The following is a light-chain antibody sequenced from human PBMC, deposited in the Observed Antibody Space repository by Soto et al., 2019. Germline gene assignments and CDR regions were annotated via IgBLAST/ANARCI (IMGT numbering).Light chain of an antibody. CDR2: DAS. CDR1: QSVSSN. Sequence: EIVLTQSPATLSLSPGERGTLSCRASQSVSSNLAWYQQKPGQAPRPLIYDASNRATGIPARFSGSGSGTDFTLTISSLEPEDFAVYYCQQRSDWFTFGQGTRLEIK. CDR3: QQRSDWFT. V-gene: IGKV3-11*01. J-gene: IGKJ5*01.